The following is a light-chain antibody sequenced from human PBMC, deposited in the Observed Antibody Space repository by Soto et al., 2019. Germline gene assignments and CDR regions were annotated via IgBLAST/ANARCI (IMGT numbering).Light chain of an antibody. CDR2: GNN. J-gene: IGLJ2*01. CDR1: SSNIGAGYD. Sequence: QSVLTQPPSVSGAPGQRVSISCTGSSSNIGAGYDVHWYHQLPGTAPKLLRRGNNNRPSGVPDRFSGSKSGTSASLVITGLQAEDEADYYCQSFDTRLNSVVFGGGTKVTVL. CDR3: QSFDTRLNSVV. V-gene: IGLV1-40*01.